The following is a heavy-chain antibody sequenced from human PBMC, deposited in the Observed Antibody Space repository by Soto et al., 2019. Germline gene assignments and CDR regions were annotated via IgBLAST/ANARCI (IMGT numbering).Heavy chain of an antibody. CDR1: GFTFSSYA. J-gene: IGHJ4*02. CDR3: AKDRTKAAIRPYFDY. V-gene: IGHV3-23*01. D-gene: IGHD1-1*01. CDR2: ISGSGGST. Sequence: GGSLRLSCAASGFTFSSYAMSWVRQAPGKGLEWVSAISGSGGSTYYADSVKGRLTISRDNSKNTLYLQMNSLRAEDTAVYYCAKDRTKAAIRPYFDYWGQGTLVTVSS.